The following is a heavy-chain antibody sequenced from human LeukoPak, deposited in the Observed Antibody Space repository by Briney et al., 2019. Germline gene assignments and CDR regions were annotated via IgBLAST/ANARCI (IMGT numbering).Heavy chain of an antibody. CDR3: AGDRLPGIAVAGNLGSLDP. CDR2: INPNSGGT. J-gene: IGHJ5*02. V-gene: IGHV1-2*02. CDR1: GYTFTGYY. Sequence: ASVKVSCKASGYTFTGYYMHWVRQAPGQGLEWMGWINPNSGGTNYAQKFQGRVTMTRDTSISTAYMELSRLRSDDTAVYYCAGDRLPGIAVAGNLGSLDPWGQGTLVTVSS. D-gene: IGHD6-19*01.